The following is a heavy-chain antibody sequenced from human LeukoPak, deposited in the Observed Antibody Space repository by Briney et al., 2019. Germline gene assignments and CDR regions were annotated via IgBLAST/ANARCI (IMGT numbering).Heavy chain of an antibody. CDR2: ISSSGSTI. J-gene: IGHJ6*02. V-gene: IGHV3-11*01. CDR1: GFTFSDYY. D-gene: IGHD6-19*01. Sequence: GGSLRLSCAASGFTFSDYYMSWIRQAPGKGLEWVSYISSSGSTIYYADSVKGRFTISRDNAKNSLYLQMNSLRAEDTAVYYCARVQAAVAGFGPTSYGMDVWGQGTTVTVSS. CDR3: ARVQAAVAGFGPTSYGMDV.